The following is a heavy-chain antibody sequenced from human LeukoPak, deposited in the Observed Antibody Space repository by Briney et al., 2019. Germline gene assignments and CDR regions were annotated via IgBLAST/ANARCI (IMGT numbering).Heavy chain of an antibody. CDR2: ISWNSGSI. J-gene: IGHJ4*02. V-gene: IGHV3-9*01. CDR1: GFTFDDYA. CDR3: AKSVVVAATLGYFDY. Sequence: GGSLRLSCAASGFTFDDYAMHLVRQAPGKGLEWVLGISWNSGSIGYADSVKGRFTISRDNAKNSLYLQMNSLRAEDTALYYCAKSVVVAATLGYFDYWGQGTLVTVSS. D-gene: IGHD2-15*01.